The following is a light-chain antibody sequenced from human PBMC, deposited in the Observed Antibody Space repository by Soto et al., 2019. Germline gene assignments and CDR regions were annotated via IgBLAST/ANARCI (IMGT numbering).Light chain of an antibody. CDR3: QQYGSSPWT. CDR2: GAS. J-gene: IGKJ1*01. V-gene: IGKV3-20*01. Sequence: EIVLTQSPATLSLSPGERATLSCRASQSVSSSYLAWYQQKPGQAPRLLIYGASSRATGIPDMFSGRGSGTDFTLTISRLEPEDFAVYYCQQYGSSPWTFGPGTKVDIK. CDR1: QSVSSSY.